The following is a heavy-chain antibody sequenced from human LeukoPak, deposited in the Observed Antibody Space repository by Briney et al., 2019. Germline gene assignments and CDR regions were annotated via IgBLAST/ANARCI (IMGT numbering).Heavy chain of an antibody. CDR3: ARGKRGYSSSWYDY. CDR1: GGSFRGYY. CDR2: INHSGST. D-gene: IGHD6-13*01. Sequence: SETLSLTCAVYGGSFRGYYWSWIRQPPGKGREWIGEINHSGSTNYNPSLKSRVTISVDTSKNQFSLKMSSVAAADTAVYYCARGKRGYSSSWYDYWGQGTLVTVSS. V-gene: IGHV4-34*01. J-gene: IGHJ4*02.